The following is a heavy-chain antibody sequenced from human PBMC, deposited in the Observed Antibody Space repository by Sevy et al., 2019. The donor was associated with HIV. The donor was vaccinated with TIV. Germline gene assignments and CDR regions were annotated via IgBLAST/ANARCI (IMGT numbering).Heavy chain of an antibody. CDR1: GFTFSRYA. J-gene: IGHJ4*02. V-gene: IGHV3-23*01. D-gene: IGHD3-22*01. Sequence: GGSLRLSCAASGFTFSRYAMNWVRQAPGKGLEWVSGIGGSGGSGDKTNYADSVKGRFTISRDAPKNSLYLQLHSLRAEDTAIYYCARKYDSSGYFDYWGQGTLVTVSS. CDR3: ARKYDSSGYFDY. CDR2: IGGSGGSGDKT.